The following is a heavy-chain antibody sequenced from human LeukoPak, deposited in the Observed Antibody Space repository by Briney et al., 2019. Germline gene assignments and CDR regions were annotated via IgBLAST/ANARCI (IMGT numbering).Heavy chain of an antibody. J-gene: IGHJ5*02. CDR1: GYTLTELS. CDR2: FDPEDGET. Sequence: ASVKVSCKVSGYTLTELSMHWVRQAPGKGLEWMGGFDPEDGETIYAQKFQGRVTMTEDTSTDTAYMELSSLRSEDTAVYYCARDKESAGYYSGWFDPWGQGTLVTVSS. D-gene: IGHD3-22*01. CDR3: ARDKESAGYYSGWFDP. V-gene: IGHV1-24*01.